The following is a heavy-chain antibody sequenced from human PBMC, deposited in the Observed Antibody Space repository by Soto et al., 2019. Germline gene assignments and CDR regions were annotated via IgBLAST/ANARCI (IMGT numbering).Heavy chain of an antibody. Sequence: GGSLRLSCVGSGFTFSTYSINWVRQAPGKGLEWVSSISSRSDIYYTDSLKGRVTISRDNAKNSVSLQMNSLRAEDTAVYYCAREYTAWPLAYGLDVWGQGTTVTVSS. CDR3: AREYTAWPLAYGLDV. CDR2: ISSRSDI. V-gene: IGHV3-21*01. D-gene: IGHD2-2*02. J-gene: IGHJ6*02. CDR1: GFTFSTYS.